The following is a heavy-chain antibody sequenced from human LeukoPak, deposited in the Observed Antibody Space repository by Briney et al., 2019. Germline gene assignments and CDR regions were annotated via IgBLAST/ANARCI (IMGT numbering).Heavy chain of an antibody. CDR1: GGSMSSYY. Sequence: SETLSLTCTVSGGSMSSYYWSWIRQSPGEGLEWIGHIYYSGSTNYNPSLQSRATLSVDTSKNQFFLKLNSVTAADTAVYYCARDTSAYQTPEIWGQGTMVTASS. V-gene: IGHV4-59*01. J-gene: IGHJ3*02. CDR2: IYYSGST. CDR3: ARDTSAYQTPEI. D-gene: IGHD5-12*01.